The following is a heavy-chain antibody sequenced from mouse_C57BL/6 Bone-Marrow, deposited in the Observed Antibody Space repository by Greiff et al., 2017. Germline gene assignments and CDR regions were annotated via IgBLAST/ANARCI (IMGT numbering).Heavy chain of an antibody. Sequence: EVKLVESGGGLVQPGGSLKLSCAASGFAFSCHAMSWVRQTPEKRLELVATISGGGSYTYYPDNVQGRFIISRDNAKNNLCLQMSHLKSEDTAVYYWAGLSTVVATDCWGTGTTLTVSS. CDR3: AGLSTVVATDC. J-gene: IGHJ2*01. D-gene: IGHD1-1*01. CDR1: GFAFSCHA. CDR2: ISGGGSYT. V-gene: IGHV5-4*03.